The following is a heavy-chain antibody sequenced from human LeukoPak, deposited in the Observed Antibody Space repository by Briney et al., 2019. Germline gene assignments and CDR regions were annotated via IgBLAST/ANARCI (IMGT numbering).Heavy chain of an antibody. CDR2: INAGNGNT. D-gene: IGHD1-1*01. J-gene: IGHJ6*02. V-gene: IGHV1-3*01. CDR1: GYIFISYA. Sequence: ASVKVSCKASGYIFISYAMHWVRQAPGQRLEWMGWINAGNGNTKFSQKFQGRVTITRDTSASTAYMELSSLRSEDTAVYYCAGTRVEGNYYYGMDVWGQGTTVTVSS. CDR3: AGTRVEGNYYYGMDV.